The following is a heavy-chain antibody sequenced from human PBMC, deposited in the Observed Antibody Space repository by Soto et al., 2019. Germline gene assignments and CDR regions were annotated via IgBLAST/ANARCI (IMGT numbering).Heavy chain of an antibody. CDR2: IYTSGST. CDR1: GGSISNYY. J-gene: IGHJ5*02. V-gene: IGHV4-4*07. D-gene: IGHD6-13*01. Sequence: QVQLQESGPGLVKPSETLSLTCTVSGGSISNYYWSWIRQPAGKGLEWIGRIYTSGSTNYNPSLKSRVTLSVATSKHLFSLKLSSVTAADTAGYYCARGVAAAGTRGGPWFDPWGQGTLVTVSS. CDR3: ARGVAAAGTRGGPWFDP.